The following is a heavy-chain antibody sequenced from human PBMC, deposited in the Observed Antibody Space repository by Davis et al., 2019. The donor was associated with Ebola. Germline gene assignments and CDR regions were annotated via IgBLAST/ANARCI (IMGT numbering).Heavy chain of an antibody. Sequence: GESLKISCKASGYSFTSYYISWVRQMPGKGLEWMGRIDPSDSYTNYSPSFQGHVTISADKSISTAYLQWSSLKASDTAMYYCARRGTMGAIRDDYWGQGTLVTVSS. J-gene: IGHJ4*02. CDR1: GYSFTSYY. CDR3: ARRGTMGAIRDDY. V-gene: IGHV5-10-1*01. CDR2: IDPSDSYT. D-gene: IGHD1-26*01.